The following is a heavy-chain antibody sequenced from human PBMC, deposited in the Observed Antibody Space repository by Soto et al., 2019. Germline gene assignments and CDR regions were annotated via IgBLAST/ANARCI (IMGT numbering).Heavy chain of an antibody. J-gene: IGHJ6*02. CDR2: IIPIFGTA. D-gene: IGHD4-4*01. Sequence: QVQLVQSGAEVKKPGSSVKVSCQASGGTFSSYAISWVRQAPGQGLAWMGGIIPIFGTANYAQKFQGRVTITADKSTSTAYMALSSLRSEDPAVDYCARRPGGTTPYYGMDVWGQWTTVTVSS. CDR1: GGTFSSYA. CDR3: ARRPGGTTPYYGMDV. V-gene: IGHV1-69*06.